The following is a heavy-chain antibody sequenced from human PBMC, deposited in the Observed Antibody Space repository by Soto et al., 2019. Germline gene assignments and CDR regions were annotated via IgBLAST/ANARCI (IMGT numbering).Heavy chain of an antibody. V-gene: IGHV4-34*01. CDR1: GGSFSGYY. Sequence: QVQLQQWGAGLLKSSETLSLTCAVYGGSFSGYYWSWIRQPPGKGLEWIGEINHSGSTNYNPSLKSRVTISVDTSKNQFSLKLSSVTAADTAVYYCARTTTVTYYYYYYMDVWGKGTTVTVSS. CDR3: ARTTTVTYYYYYYMDV. D-gene: IGHD4-4*01. J-gene: IGHJ6*03. CDR2: INHSGST.